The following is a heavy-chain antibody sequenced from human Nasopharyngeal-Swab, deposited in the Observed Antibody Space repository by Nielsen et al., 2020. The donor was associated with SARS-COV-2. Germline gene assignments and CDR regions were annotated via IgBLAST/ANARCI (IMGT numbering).Heavy chain of an antibody. CDR1: GYTFTSYY. Sequence: ASVKVSCKASGYTFTSYYMHWVRQAPGQGLEWMGIINPNGGSTSYAQKFQGRVTMTRDTYTSTDYMELSSLRSEDTAVYYCASRLLGSRGGYYYGMDVWGQGTTVTVSS. J-gene: IGHJ6*02. V-gene: IGHV1-46*01. D-gene: IGHD1-26*01. CDR3: ASRLLGSRGGYYYGMDV. CDR2: INPNGGST.